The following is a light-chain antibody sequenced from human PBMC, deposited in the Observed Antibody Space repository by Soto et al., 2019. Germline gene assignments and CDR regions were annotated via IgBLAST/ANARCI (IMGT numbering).Light chain of an antibody. Sequence: LVMTQSPTTLSVSPGERATLSCRASQSVNSNLAWYQQKPGQAPRLLIYDASNRATGIPARFSGSGSGTDFTLTISSLEPEDFAVYYCQQRSNWLTFGGGTKVDVK. CDR3: QQRSNWLT. V-gene: IGKV3-11*01. CDR1: QSVNSN. CDR2: DAS. J-gene: IGKJ4*01.